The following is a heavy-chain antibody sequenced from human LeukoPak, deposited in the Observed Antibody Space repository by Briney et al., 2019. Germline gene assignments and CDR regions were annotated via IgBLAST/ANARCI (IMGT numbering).Heavy chain of an antibody. CDR2: ISGSGGST. Sequence: PGASLGLSCAASGFTFSSYTMSWVRQAPGKGLEWVSAISGSGGSTYYADSVKGRFTISRDNSKNTLYLQMNSLRAEDTAVYYCAKALIAVAGTPGDYWGQGTLVTVSS. V-gene: IGHV3-23*01. D-gene: IGHD6-19*01. CDR3: AKALIAVAGTPGDY. CDR1: GFTFSSYT. J-gene: IGHJ4*02.